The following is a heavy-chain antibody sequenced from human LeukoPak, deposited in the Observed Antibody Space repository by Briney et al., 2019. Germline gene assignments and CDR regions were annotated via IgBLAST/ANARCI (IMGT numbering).Heavy chain of an antibody. V-gene: IGHV1-2*02. CDR3: ERKKKDSSTEIDY. CDR2: INPNSGGT. Sequence: ASVKVSCKASGYTFTGYYMHWVRQAPGQGLEWMGWINPNSGGTNYAQKFQGRVTMTRDTSISTAYMELSRLRSDDTAVYYCERKKKDSSTEIDYGGQGTLVTVSS. J-gene: IGHJ4*02. CDR1: GYTFTGYY. D-gene: IGHD3-22*01.